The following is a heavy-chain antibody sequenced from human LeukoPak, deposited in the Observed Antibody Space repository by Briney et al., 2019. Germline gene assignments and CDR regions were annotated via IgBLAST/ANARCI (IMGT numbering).Heavy chain of an antibody. CDR2: IYYSGGT. CDR1: GGSISSSSYY. Sequence: SETLSLTCTVSGGSISSSSYYWGWIRQPPGKGLDWIGNIYYSGGTYYNPSLKSRVTISLDTSKNQFSLKLSSVTAADTAVYYCARIDSSSWPFFDYWGQGTLVTVSS. J-gene: IGHJ4*02. D-gene: IGHD6-13*01. CDR3: ARIDSSSWPFFDY. V-gene: IGHV4-39*01.